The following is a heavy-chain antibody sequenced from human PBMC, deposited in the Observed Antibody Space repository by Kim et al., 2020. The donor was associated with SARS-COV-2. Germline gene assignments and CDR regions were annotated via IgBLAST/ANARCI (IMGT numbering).Heavy chain of an antibody. CDR2: IYYSGST. CDR1: GGSISSGGYY. V-gene: IGHV4-31*03. D-gene: IGHD3-10*01. CDR3: ARGWFGESTTGGIDP. Sequence: SETLSLTCTVSGGSISSGGYYWSWIRQHPGKGLEWIGYIYYSGSTYYNPSLKSRVTISVDTSKNQFSLKLSSVTAADTAVYYCARGWFGESTTGGIDPWGQGTLVTVSS. J-gene: IGHJ5*02.